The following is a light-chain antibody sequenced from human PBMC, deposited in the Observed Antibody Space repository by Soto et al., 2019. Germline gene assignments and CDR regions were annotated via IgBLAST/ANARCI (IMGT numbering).Light chain of an antibody. CDR1: SSNIGAGYD. V-gene: IGLV1-40*01. CDR2: GNS. J-gene: IGLJ1*01. Sequence: QSVLTQPPSVSGAPGQRVTISCTGSSSNIGAGYDVHWYQQLPGTAPKLLIYGNSNRPSGVPDRFSGSKSGTLASLAITGLQAEDEADYYCQSYDSSLSGDYVFGTGTKLTVL. CDR3: QSYDSSLSGDYV.